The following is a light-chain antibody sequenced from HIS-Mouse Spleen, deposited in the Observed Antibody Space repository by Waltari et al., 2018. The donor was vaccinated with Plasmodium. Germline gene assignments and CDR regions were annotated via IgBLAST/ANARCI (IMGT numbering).Light chain of an antibody. J-gene: IGKJ4*01. Sequence: DIQMTQSLSSLSVSVGERVTITCRASQSISSYLNWYQQKPGKAPKLLIYAASSLQSGVPSRFSGSGSGTDFTLTISSLQPEDFATYYCQQSYSTPPTFGGGTKVEIK. CDR2: AAS. CDR3: QQSYSTPPT. V-gene: IGKV1-39*01. CDR1: QSISSY.